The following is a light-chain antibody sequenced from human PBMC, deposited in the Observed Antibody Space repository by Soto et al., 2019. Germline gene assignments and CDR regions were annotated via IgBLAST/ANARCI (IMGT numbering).Light chain of an antibody. V-gene: IGLV7-43*01. CDR2: STS. CDR1: PGTVTMGHY. J-gene: IGLJ2*01. Sequence: QTVVPQEHSLTVSPGGTVTLTCASTPGTVTMGHYPNWRQQKPGQAPRTLIYSTSNNHSCTPARFSGSLPGGKADLTLSGVQPEDAAEYYCLIYFGGAVVFGGGTPLTVL. CDR3: LIYFGGAVV.